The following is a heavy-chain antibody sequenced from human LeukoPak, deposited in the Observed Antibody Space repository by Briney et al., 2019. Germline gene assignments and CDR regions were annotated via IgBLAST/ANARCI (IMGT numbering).Heavy chain of an antibody. J-gene: IGHJ5*02. V-gene: IGHV3-21*01. CDR3: ARETTLYYDFWSGSP. Sequence: GGSLRLSCAASGFTFSSYSMNWVRQAPGKGLGWVSSISSSSSYIYYADSVKGRFTISRDNAKNSLYLQMNSLRAEDTAVYYCARETTLYYDFWSGSPWGQGTLVTVSS. D-gene: IGHD3-3*01. CDR1: GFTFSSYS. CDR2: ISSSSSYI.